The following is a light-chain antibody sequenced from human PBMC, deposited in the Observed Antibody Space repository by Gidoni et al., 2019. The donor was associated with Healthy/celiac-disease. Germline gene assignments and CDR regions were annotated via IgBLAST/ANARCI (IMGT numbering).Light chain of an antibody. CDR2: AAS. CDR3: QQSYSTPLT. Sequence: DIQMTQSPSSLSASVGDRVTITCRASQSISSYLNWYQQKPGKAPKLLIYAASSLQSGVPSRCSGSGAGTDFTLIISSLQPEDFATYYCQQSYSTPLTFGGGTKVEIK. V-gene: IGKV1-39*01. J-gene: IGKJ4*01. CDR1: QSISSY.